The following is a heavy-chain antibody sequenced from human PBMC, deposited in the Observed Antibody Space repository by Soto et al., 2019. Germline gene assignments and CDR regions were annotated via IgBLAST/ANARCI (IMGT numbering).Heavy chain of an antibody. D-gene: IGHD3-10*01. CDR1: GGTFSSYA. V-gene: IGHV1-69*13. Sequence: ASVKVSCKASGGTFSSYAISWVRQAPGQGLEWMGGIIPIFGTANYAQKFQGRVTITADESTSTAYMELSSLRSEDTTVYYCARDPSLLGSGSYYYYYGMDVWGQGTTVTVSS. CDR3: ARDPSLLGSGSYYYYYGMDV. CDR2: IIPIFGTA. J-gene: IGHJ6*02.